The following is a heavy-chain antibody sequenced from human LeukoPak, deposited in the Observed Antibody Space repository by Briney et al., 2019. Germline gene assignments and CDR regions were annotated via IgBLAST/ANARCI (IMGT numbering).Heavy chain of an antibody. V-gene: IGHV4-38-2*02. J-gene: IGHJ5*02. CDR2: IYYSGGT. D-gene: IGHD3-10*01. CDR3: ARGGVVREVA. CDR1: GYSISSGYY. Sequence: SETLSLTCTVSGYSISSGYYWGWIRQPPGKGLEWIGSIYYSGGTYYNPSLKSRVIISVDTSKNQFSLKLSSVTAADTAVYYCARGGVVREVAWGQGTLVTVSS.